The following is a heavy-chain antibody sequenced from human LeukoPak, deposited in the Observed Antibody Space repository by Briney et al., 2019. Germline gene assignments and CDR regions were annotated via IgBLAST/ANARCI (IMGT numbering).Heavy chain of an antibody. CDR1: GGTISRYY. D-gene: IGHD1-26*01. CDR2: IYSSGST. J-gene: IGHJ4*02. V-gene: IGHV4-59*08. Sequence: SGALSLTCTVSGGTISRYYWSWIRQSPGKGLEWIGYIYSSGSTNSSPSLKSRVSISVDTSKNQFSQNLRSLTAADTAVYYCARHESAVGSLFHWGQAMLVTV. CDR3: ARHESAVGSLFH.